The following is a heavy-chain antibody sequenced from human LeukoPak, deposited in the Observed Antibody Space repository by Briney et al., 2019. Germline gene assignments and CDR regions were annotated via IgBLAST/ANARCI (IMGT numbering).Heavy chain of an antibody. D-gene: IGHD2-21*02. CDR1: GYTFSSCA. V-gene: IGHV3-30*03. CDR2: IPYDGSNK. CDR3: ASDQCGDCYSWAFDI. Sequence: GGSLRHSCAASGYTFSSCAMSWVRQAPGKGLEWVAVIPYDGSNKYYADSVKGRFTISRDNSKNTLYLQMNSLRAEDTAIYYCASDQCGDCYSWAFDIWGQGTMVTVSS. J-gene: IGHJ3*02.